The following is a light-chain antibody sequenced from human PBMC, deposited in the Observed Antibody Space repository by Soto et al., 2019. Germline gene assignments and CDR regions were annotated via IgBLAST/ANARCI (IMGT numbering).Light chain of an antibody. V-gene: IGLV1-47*01. CDR3: AAWDDSLSGRV. CDR1: SSNIGSNY. Sequence: SVLTQPPSASGTPGQTVTILCSGSSSNIGSNYVYWYQQLPGTAPKLLIYRNTQRPSGVPDRFSGSKSGTSASLVISGLRSEDEADYYCAAWDDSLSGRVFGGGTKLTVL. J-gene: IGLJ3*02. CDR2: RNT.